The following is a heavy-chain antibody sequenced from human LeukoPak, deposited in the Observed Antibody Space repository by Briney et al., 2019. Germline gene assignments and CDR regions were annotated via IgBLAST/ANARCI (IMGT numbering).Heavy chain of an antibody. V-gene: IGHV1-46*01. J-gene: IGHJ6*03. CDR1: GYTFTNYY. CDR2: INPGGANT. Sequence: GASVKVSCKASGYTFTNYYIHWVRQAPGQGLEWMGLINPGGANTNYAQNFQGRVTMTRDTSTSTVYMELSSLRSEDTAVYYCVRDGYGASNHYKYYYMDVWGKGTTVTISS. D-gene: IGHD4-17*01. CDR3: VRDGYGASNHYKYYYMDV.